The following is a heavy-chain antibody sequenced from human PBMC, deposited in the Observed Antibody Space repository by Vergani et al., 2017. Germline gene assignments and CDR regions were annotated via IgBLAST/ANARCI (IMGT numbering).Heavy chain of an antibody. J-gene: IGHJ4*02. CDR1: GYSFTNYW. D-gene: IGHD5-12*01. CDR3: ARLYGRDSGGSKYFDY. CDR2: IHPADSDT. V-gene: IGHV5-51*01. Sequence: EVQLVQSGAEVKKPGESLKISCQISGYSFTNYWIGWVRQMPGKGLEWMGIIHPADSDTRYSPSFQGQVTISVDKSISTANLQRSSLSSSDSAMYYCARLYGRDSGGSKYFDYWGQGTLVTVSS.